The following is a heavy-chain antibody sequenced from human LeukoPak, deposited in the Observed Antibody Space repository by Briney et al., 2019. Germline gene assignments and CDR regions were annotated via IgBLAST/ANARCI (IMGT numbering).Heavy chain of an antibody. D-gene: IGHD3-10*01. Sequence: SETLSLTCAVYGGSFSGYYWSWIRQPPGKGLEWIGEINHSGSTNYNPSLKSRVTISVDTSKNQFSLKPSSVTAADTAVYYCARARGGSGSPGFPFDYWGQGTLVTVSS. CDR2: INHSGST. CDR3: ARARGGSGSPGFPFDY. J-gene: IGHJ4*02. V-gene: IGHV4-34*01. CDR1: GGSFSGYY.